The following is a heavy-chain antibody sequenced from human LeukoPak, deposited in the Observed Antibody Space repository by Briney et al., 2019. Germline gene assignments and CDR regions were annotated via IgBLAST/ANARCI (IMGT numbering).Heavy chain of an antibody. CDR1: GFTFNDYG. D-gene: IGHD3-10*01. J-gene: IGHJ3*02. CDR2: ISYDGSNK. CDR3: AKPPPGDTMVRGVIITGAFDI. Sequence: GRSLRLSCATSGFTFNDYGIHWVRQAPGKGLEWVAIISYDGSNKYYADSVKGRFTIPRDNSKNTLYLQMNSLRAEDTAVYYCAKPPPGDTMVRGVIITGAFDIWGQGTMVTVSS. V-gene: IGHV3-30*18.